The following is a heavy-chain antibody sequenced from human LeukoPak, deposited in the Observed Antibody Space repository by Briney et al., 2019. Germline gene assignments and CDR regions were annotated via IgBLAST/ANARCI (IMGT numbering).Heavy chain of an antibody. D-gene: IGHD6-19*01. J-gene: IGHJ3*02. CDR3: AKTMRIGIAVAGNDALDI. V-gene: IGHV3-23*01. CDR1: GFTFSSYA. CDR2: ISGSGGST. Sequence: GGSLRLSCAASGFTFSSYAMSWVRQAPGKGLEWVSAISGSGGSTYYADSVKGRFTISRDNSKNTLYLQMNSLRAEDTAVYYCAKTMRIGIAVAGNDALDIWGQGTMVTVSS.